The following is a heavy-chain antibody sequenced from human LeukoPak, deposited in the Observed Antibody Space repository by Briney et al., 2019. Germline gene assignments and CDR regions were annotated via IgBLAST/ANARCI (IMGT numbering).Heavy chain of an antibody. CDR3: AREVVVVPAAENWFDP. J-gene: IGHJ5*02. Sequence: SETLSLTCTVSGGSISSYYWSWIRQPPGKGLEWIGYIYYSGSTNYNPSLKSRVTISVDTSKNQFSLKLSSATAADTAVYYCAREVVVVPAAENWFDPWGQGTLVTVSS. CDR1: GGSISSYY. CDR2: IYYSGST. D-gene: IGHD2-2*01. V-gene: IGHV4-59*01.